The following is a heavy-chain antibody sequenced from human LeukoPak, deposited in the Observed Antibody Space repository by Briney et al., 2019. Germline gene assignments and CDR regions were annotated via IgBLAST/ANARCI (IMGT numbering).Heavy chain of an antibody. Sequence: SETLSLTCTVSGGSISSSSYYWGWIRQPPGKGLEWIASIYYSGSTYYNPSLKSRVTISVDTSKNQFSLKVSSVTAADTAVYYCARRIRISSNGYSDWFDPWGQGTLVTVSS. CDR3: ARRIRISSNGYSDWFDP. V-gene: IGHV4-39*01. D-gene: IGHD5-24*01. CDR2: IYYSGST. J-gene: IGHJ5*02. CDR1: GGSISSSSYY.